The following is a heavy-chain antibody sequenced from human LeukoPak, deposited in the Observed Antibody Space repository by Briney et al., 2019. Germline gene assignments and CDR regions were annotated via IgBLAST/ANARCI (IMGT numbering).Heavy chain of an antibody. CDR1: GGSISSGGYY. Sequence: PSETLSLTCTVSGGSISSGGYYWSWIRQHPGKGLEWIGYIYYSGSTYYNPSLKSRLTISVDKSRNQLSVNLSSVTAADTAVYYCARVVESGGALDFQHRGQGTLVTVSS. CDR3: ARVVESGGALDFQH. D-gene: IGHD1-26*01. J-gene: IGHJ1*01. CDR2: IYYSGST. V-gene: IGHV4-31*03.